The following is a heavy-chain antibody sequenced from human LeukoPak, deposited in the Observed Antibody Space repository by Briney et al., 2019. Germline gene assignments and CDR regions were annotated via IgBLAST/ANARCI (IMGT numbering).Heavy chain of an antibody. CDR1: GYSFTSYW. CDR3: ARGPCSGGSCYGWFDP. D-gene: IGHD2-15*01. CDR2: IYPGDSDT. J-gene: IGHJ5*02. Sequence: GESLKISCKGSGYSFTSYWIGWVRQMPGKGLEWMGIIYPGDSDTRYSPSFQGQVTISADKSISTAYLQWSSLKASDTAMYYCARGPCSGGSCYGWFDPWGQGTLVTVSS. V-gene: IGHV5-51*01.